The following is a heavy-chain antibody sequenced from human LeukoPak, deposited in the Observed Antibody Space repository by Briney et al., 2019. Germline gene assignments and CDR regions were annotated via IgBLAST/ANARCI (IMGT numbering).Heavy chain of an antibody. V-gene: IGHV1-69*05. D-gene: IGHD3-9*01. Sequence: SVQVSCKASGGTFSSYAISWVRQAPGQGLEWMGGIIPIFGTANYAQKFQGRVTITTDESTSTAYMELSSLRPEDTAVYYCARGLRYFDWLPPPHWGQGTLVTVSS. CDR3: ARGLRYFDWLPPPH. CDR2: IIPIFGTA. J-gene: IGHJ4*02. CDR1: GGTFSSYA.